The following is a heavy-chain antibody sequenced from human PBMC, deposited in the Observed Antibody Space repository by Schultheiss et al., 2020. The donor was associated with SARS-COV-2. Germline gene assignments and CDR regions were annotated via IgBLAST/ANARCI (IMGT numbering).Heavy chain of an antibody. CDR1: GGSFSNYY. CDR3: ARSGPYYYGSGSYSY. Sequence: GSLRLSCAVYGGSFSNYYWTWIRQPPGKGLEWIGEITHSGSTKFNPSLKSRVTISVDTSKNQFSLKLSSVTAADTAVYYCARSGPYYYGSGSYSYWGQGTLVTVSS. J-gene: IGHJ4*02. D-gene: IGHD3-10*01. V-gene: IGHV4-34*01. CDR2: ITHSGST.